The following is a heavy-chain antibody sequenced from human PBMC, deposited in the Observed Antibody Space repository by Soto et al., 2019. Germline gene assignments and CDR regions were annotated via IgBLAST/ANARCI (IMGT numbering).Heavy chain of an antibody. CDR2: ISYDGSNK. J-gene: IGHJ4*02. CDR3: AKVSPMGYFFDF. V-gene: IGHV3-30-3*01. Sequence: GSLRLSCAASGFAFNTYAMHWVRQAPGRGLEWVAVISYDGSNKFYADSVKGRFTISRDNSKNTLYLEMNSLRGEDTAVYYCAKVSPMGYFFDFWGQGTLVTVSS. CDR1: GFAFNTYA.